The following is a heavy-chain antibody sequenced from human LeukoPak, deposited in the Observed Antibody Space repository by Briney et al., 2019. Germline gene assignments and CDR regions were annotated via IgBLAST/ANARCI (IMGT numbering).Heavy chain of an antibody. Sequence: SETLSLTCTVSGGSISSSRLSWGWIRQPPGKGLEWNGTISYSGSTYYNPSLKSRVTISVDTSQNQFSLRLTSVTAADTAVYYCARVGFGGDRHGYVDFWGQGTLLTVSS. CDR2: ISYSGST. CDR3: ARVGFGGDRHGYVDF. D-gene: IGHD5-18*01. V-gene: IGHV4-39*01. J-gene: IGHJ4*02. CDR1: GGSISSSRLS.